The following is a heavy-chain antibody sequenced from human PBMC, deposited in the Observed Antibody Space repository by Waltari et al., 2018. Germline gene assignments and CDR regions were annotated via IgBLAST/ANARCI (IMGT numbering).Heavy chain of an antibody. CDR3: AKGHSGSYGLKD. Sequence: EVQLVESGGGLVQPGRSLRLSCAVSGFNFDDFAIAWVRQAPGKGLEWVSGISWNSDNIGYADSVKGRFTISRDNAKNSLYLQMNSLRPEDTALYYCAKGHSGSYGLKDWGQGTLVTVSS. J-gene: IGHJ4*02. V-gene: IGHV3-9*01. D-gene: IGHD1-26*01. CDR2: ISWNSDNI. CDR1: GFNFDDFA.